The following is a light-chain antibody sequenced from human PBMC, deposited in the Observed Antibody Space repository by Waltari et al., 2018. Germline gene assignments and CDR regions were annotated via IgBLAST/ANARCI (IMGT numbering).Light chain of an antibody. Sequence: DFMMTQSPDSLAVSLGERATINCRSSQSVFYSPTNKNYLAWYQQKPGQPPKLLIYWASTRQSGVPDRFSGSGSGTDFTLTITNLQAEDVAVYYCQQYYSSPPVTFGTGTKVEIK. CDR1: QSVFYSPTNKNY. J-gene: IGKJ3*01. V-gene: IGKV4-1*01. CDR3: QQYYSSPPVT. CDR2: WAS.